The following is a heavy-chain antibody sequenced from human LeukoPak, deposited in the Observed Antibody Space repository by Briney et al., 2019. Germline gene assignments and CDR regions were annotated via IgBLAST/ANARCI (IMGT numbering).Heavy chain of an antibody. CDR1: GGSISSYY. D-gene: IGHD2-15*01. CDR2: IYYSGIT. J-gene: IGHJ5*02. Sequence: SETLSLTCTVSGGSISSYYRSWIRQPPGKGLEWIGYIYYSGITNYNPSLKSRVTMSVDTSKNQFSLNLSSVTAADTAMYYCARDRGYCSGGSCYVWFDPWGQGTLVTVSS. CDR3: ARDRGYCSGGSCYVWFDP. V-gene: IGHV4-59*01.